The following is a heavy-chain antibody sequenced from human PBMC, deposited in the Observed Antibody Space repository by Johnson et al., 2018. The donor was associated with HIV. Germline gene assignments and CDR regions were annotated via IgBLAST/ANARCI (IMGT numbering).Heavy chain of an antibody. D-gene: IGHD5/OR15-5a*01. V-gene: IGHV3-7*05. J-gene: IGHJ3*02. CDR1: GSTFSSNW. CDR2: INQDGSEK. CDR3: SRLSPRVRSVYDAFDI. Sequence: VQLVEPGGGLVQPGGSLRLSCATSGSTFSSNWMSWVRQAPGKGLEWVANINQDGSEKYHVDYVKGRFTISRDNAKNSLYLQMNSLRSEDTAVYYCSRLSPRVRSVYDAFDIWGQVTIFTVSS.